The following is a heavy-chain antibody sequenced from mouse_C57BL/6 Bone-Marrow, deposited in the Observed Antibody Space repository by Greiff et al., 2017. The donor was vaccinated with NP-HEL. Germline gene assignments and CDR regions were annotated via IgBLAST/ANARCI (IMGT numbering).Heavy chain of an antibody. CDR2: IYPGDGDT. J-gene: IGHJ1*03. Sequence: VKLQQSGPELVKPGASVKISCKASGYAFSSSWMNWVKQRPGKGLEWIGRIYPGDGDTNYNGKFKGKATLTADKSSSTAYMQLSSLTSEDSAVYFCARSGGGYFYWYFDVWGTGTTVTVSS. D-gene: IGHD2-3*01. CDR3: ARSGGGYFYWYFDV. CDR1: GYAFSSSW. V-gene: IGHV1-82*01.